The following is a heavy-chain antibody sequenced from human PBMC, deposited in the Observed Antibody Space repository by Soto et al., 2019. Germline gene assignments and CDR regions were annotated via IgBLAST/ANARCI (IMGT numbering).Heavy chain of an antibody. Sequence: EVQLLESGGGLVQPGGSLRLSCAASGFTFSSYAMSWVRQAPGKGLEWVSVISGSGGSTYYADSVKGRFTISRDNSKNTLYLHMNGLRAEDTAVYYCAKRAWGYFYFDYWGQGTLVTVSS. CDR3: AKRAWGYFYFDY. D-gene: IGHD1-26*01. CDR2: ISGSGGST. CDR1: GFTFSSYA. V-gene: IGHV3-23*01. J-gene: IGHJ4*02.